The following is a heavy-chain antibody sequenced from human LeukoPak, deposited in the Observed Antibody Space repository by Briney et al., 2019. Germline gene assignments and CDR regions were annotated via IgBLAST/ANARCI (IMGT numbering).Heavy chain of an antibody. CDR2: IYPGDSDT. CDR1: GYSFTSYW. CDR3: ARLGTDYSYGLDYYMDV. D-gene: IGHD5-18*01. V-gene: IGHV5-51*01. Sequence: GESLKISCKGSGYSFTSYWIGWVRQMPGKGLEWMGIIYPGDSDTRYSPSFQGQVTISADKSISTAYLQWSSLKASHTAMYYCARLGTDYSYGLDYYMDVWGKGTTVTVSS. J-gene: IGHJ6*03.